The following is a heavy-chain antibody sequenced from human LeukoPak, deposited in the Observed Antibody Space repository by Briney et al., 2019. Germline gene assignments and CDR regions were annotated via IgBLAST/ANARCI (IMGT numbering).Heavy chain of an antibody. CDR2: ITPNSGGT. D-gene: IGHD2-2*01. CDR3: TRMTIDIVVVPAAILYDY. CDR1: GYTFTGYY. V-gene: IGHV1-2*02. J-gene: IGHJ4*02. Sequence: ASVKVSCKASGYTFTGYYMHWVRQAPGQGLEWMGWITPNSGGTNYAQKSQGKVTMTRDTSISTAYMALGGLRSDDTAVYYCTRMTIDIVVVPAAILYDYWGQGTLVTVSS.